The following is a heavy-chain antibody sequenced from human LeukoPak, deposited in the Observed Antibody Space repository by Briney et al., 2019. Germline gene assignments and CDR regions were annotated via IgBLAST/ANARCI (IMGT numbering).Heavy chain of an antibody. D-gene: IGHD6-19*01. CDR2: IHYSGTT. Sequence: SETLSLTCTVSGGSISKSSYYWGWIRQPPGKGLKWIGHIHYSGTTHYNPSLKSRVTTSADTSKNQFYLKLSSVTAADTAVYYCARLVNSSGWYVDCWGQGTLVTVSS. J-gene: IGHJ4*02. CDR1: GGSISKSSYY. V-gene: IGHV4-39*01. CDR3: ARLVNSSGWYVDC.